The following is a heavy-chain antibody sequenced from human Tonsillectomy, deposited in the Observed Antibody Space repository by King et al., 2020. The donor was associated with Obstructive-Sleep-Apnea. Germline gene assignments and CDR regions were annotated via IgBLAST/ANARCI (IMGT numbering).Heavy chain of an antibody. V-gene: IGHV4-39*01. J-gene: IGHJ6*02. CDR3: ARHGSVDFPYYYYYGMDV. CDR2: IYYSGST. D-gene: IGHD5-12*01. CDR1: GGSISSSSYY. Sequence: PLQESSPGLVKPSETLSLTCTVSGGSISSSSYYWGWIRQPPGKGLEWIGSIYYSGSTYYNPSLKSRVTISVDTSKNQFSLKLSSVTAADTAVYYCARHGSVDFPYYYYYGMDVWGQGTTVTVSS.